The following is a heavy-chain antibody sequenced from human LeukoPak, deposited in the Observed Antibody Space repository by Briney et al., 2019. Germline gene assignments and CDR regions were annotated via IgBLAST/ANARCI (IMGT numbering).Heavy chain of an antibody. CDR2: IYYSGST. Sequence: SETLSLTCTVSGGSISSSSYYWGWIRQPPGKGLEWIGSIYYSGSTYYNPSLKSRVTISADTSKNQFSLKLSSVTAADTAVYYCARGIDMVRGVKSWFDPWGQGTLVTVSS. CDR3: ARGIDMVRGVKSWFDP. CDR1: GGSISSSSYY. J-gene: IGHJ5*02. V-gene: IGHV4-39*01. D-gene: IGHD3-10*01.